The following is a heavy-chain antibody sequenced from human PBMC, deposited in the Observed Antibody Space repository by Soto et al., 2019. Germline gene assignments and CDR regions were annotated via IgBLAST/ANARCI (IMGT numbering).Heavy chain of an antibody. CDR3: TTVRRVARRNPPLGYYYGMDV. CDR2: IKSKTDGGTT. V-gene: IGHV3-15*07. D-gene: IGHD5-12*01. CDR1: GFTFSNAW. J-gene: IGHJ6*02. Sequence: GGSLRLSCAASGFTFSNAWMNWVRQAPGKGLEWVGRIKSKTDGGTTDYAAPVKGRFTISRDDSKNTLYLQMNSLKTEDTAVYYCTTVRRVARRNPPLGYYYGMDVWGQGTTVTVS.